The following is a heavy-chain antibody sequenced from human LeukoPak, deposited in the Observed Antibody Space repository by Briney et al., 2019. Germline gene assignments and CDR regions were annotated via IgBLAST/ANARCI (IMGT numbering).Heavy chain of an antibody. Sequence: RPGGSLRLSCAASGFTFSSYAMSWVRQAPRKGLEWVSTISGSGVSTYYADSVKGRFTISRDNSKNTLYLQMNSLRAEDTAVYYCAKRSDNWNDYYFDYWGQGTLVTVSS. CDR1: GFTFSSYA. V-gene: IGHV3-23*01. CDR2: ISGSGVST. J-gene: IGHJ4*02. CDR3: AKRSDNWNDYYFDY. D-gene: IGHD1-1*01.